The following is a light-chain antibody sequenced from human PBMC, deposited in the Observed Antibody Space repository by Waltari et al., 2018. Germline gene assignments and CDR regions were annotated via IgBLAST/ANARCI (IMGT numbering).Light chain of an antibody. J-gene: IGLJ2*01. CDR1: ALPKNY. CDR2: KDK. CDR3: HSTDSSGNHRV. V-gene: IGLV3-10*01. Sequence: SYELTQPPSVSVSPGQTARITCSGDALPKNYVYWYQQKSGQAPVLVIYKDKKRPSGIPERFSASTSGTMTTLTISGAQVEDEGDYYCHSTDSSGNHRVFGGGTKLTVL.